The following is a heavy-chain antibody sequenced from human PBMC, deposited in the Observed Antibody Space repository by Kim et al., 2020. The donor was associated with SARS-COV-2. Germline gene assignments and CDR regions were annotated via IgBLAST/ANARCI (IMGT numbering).Heavy chain of an antibody. CDR3: ATLTGGRGYYGSGSFTPADY. CDR1: GFTFSSYS. J-gene: IGHJ4*02. CDR2: ISSSSYI. D-gene: IGHD3-10*01. V-gene: IGHV3-21*01. Sequence: GGSLRLSCAASGFTFSSYSMNWVRQAPGKGLEWVSSISSSSYIYYADSVKGRFTISRDNAKNSLYLQMNSLRAEDTAVYYCATLTGGRGYYGSGSFTPADYWGQGTLVTVSS.